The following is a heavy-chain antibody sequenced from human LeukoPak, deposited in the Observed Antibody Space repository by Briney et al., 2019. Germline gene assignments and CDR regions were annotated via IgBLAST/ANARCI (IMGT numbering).Heavy chain of an antibody. V-gene: IGHV3-73*01. D-gene: IGHD6-13*01. CDR1: GFTFSGSA. CDR3: TKSYSSSWYLDP. Sequence: GGSLRLSCAASGFTFSGSAMHWVRQASGKGLEWLGRIRTKSNSYATAYAASVKGRFTISRDDSKNTAYLQMNSLKTEDTAVYYCTKSYSSSWYLDPWGQGTLVTVSS. J-gene: IGHJ5*02. CDR2: IRTKSNSYAT.